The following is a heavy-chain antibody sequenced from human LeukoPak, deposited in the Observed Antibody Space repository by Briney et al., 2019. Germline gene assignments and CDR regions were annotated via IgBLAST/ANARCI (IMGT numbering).Heavy chain of an antibody. D-gene: IGHD3-22*01. CDR1: GFTFSHYW. CDR2: IKQDGSEK. J-gene: IGHJ3*02. CDR3: ARAHDSSLWAFDI. V-gene: IGHV3-7*02. Sequence: GGSLRLSCAASGFTFSHYWMTWVRQAPGKGLEWVANIKQDGSEKYYVDPVKGRFTISRDNAKNSLYLQMNSLRAEDTAVYYCARAHDSSLWAFDIWGQGTMVTVSS.